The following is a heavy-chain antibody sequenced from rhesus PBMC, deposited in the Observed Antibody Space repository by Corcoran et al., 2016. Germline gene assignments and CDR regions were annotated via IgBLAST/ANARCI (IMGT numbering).Heavy chain of an antibody. CDR2: IKGDNGNT. J-gene: IGHJ4*01. CDR1: DASLTNYW. Sequence: QVQLQESGPGLVKPSETLSLTCGVSDASLTNYWWSWIRQPPGKGLEWIGEIKGDNGNTNYNPSIKSRVTISKAASPNQFSLKLNSVTAADTAVYYCTTPAPYTPGTTGGQGVLVTVSS. CDR3: TTPAPYTPGTT. D-gene: IGHD1-38*01. V-gene: IGHV4-80*01.